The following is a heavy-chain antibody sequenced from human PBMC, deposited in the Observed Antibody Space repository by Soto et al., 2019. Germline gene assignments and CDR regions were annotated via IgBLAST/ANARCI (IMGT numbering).Heavy chain of an antibody. J-gene: IGHJ4*02. V-gene: IGHV3-23*01. CDR3: AKDPRRFLEWFPQGVYFDY. D-gene: IGHD3-3*01. CDR2: ISGSGGST. CDR1: GFTFSSYA. Sequence: GGSLRLSCAASGFTFSSYAMSWVRQAPGKGLEWVSAISGSGGSTYYADSVKGRFTISRDNSKNTLYLQMNSLRAEDTAVYYCAKDPRRFLEWFPQGVYFDYWGQGTLVTVSS.